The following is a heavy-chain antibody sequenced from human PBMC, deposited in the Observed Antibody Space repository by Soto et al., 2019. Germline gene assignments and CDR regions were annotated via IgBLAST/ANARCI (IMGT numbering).Heavy chain of an antibody. J-gene: IGHJ6*02. V-gene: IGHV4-34*01. CDR1: VGSFSGYY. D-gene: IGHD4-17*01. CDR2: INHSGST. CDR3: ARAAVTTVQYCYGMDV. Sequence: PSETLSLTCAVYVGSFSGYYWSWIRQPPGKGLEWIGEINHSGSTNYNPSVKSRVTISVDTSKNQFSLKLSSVTAADTAVYYCARAAVTTVQYCYGMDVWGQGTTVTV.